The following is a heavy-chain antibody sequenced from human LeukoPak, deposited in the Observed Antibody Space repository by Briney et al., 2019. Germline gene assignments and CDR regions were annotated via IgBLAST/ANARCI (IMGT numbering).Heavy chain of an antibody. D-gene: IGHD3-22*01. CDR3: ANPPYYYDSSDYSKRGVFDI. J-gene: IGHJ3*02. CDR1: GFTFSSYS. CDR2: ISSSSTYI. Sequence: GGSLRLSCAASGFTFSSYSMNWVRQAPGKGLEWVSSISSSSTYIYYADSVKGRFTISRDNSKKTVYLQMNSLRAEDTAVYYCANPPYYYDSSDYSKRGVFDIWGQGTMVTVSS. V-gene: IGHV3-21*04.